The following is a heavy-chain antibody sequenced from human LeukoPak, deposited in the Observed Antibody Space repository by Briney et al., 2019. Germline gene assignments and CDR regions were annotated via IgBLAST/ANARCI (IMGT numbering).Heavy chain of an antibody. Sequence: PGGSLRLSCIPSGFTFTTYGMHWVRQAPGKGLEWVAFIRYDGSVTYHADSVKGRLTISRDNSKNTLYLQMNRLRPQDTAVYYCGTAARYGDYTGVDSWGQGTLVTVSS. CDR2: IRYDGSVT. CDR1: GFTFTTYG. J-gene: IGHJ4*02. CDR3: GTAARYGDYTGVDS. D-gene: IGHD4-17*01. V-gene: IGHV3-30*02.